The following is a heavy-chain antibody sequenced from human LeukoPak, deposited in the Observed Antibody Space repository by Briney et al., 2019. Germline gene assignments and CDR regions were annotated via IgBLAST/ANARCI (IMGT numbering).Heavy chain of an antibody. D-gene: IGHD4-17*01. J-gene: IGHJ5*02. Sequence: PSETLSLTCSVSENSISSDFYWGWIRQSPERGLEWIGSIHHSGTTHYNPSLMGRVTMSSDTSKNQFSLKVNFVSVADTAVYYCVREGYGDDGGWIDPWGQGTLVTVSS. CDR3: VREGYGDDGGWIDP. V-gene: IGHV4-38-2*02. CDR1: ENSISSDFY. CDR2: IHHSGTT.